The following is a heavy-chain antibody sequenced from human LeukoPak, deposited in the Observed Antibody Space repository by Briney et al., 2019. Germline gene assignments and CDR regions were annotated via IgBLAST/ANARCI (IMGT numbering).Heavy chain of an antibody. CDR2: IIPIFGTA. CDR1: GGTFSSYA. CDR3: ARDIFGTRNYYDSSGYYS. Sequence: SVKVSCKASGGTFSSYAISWVRQAPGQGLEWMGGIIPIFGTANYAQKLQGRVTMTTDTSTSTAYMELRSLRSDDTAVYYCARDIFGTRNYYDSSGYYSWGQGTLVTVTS. J-gene: IGHJ4*02. D-gene: IGHD3-22*01. V-gene: IGHV1-69*05.